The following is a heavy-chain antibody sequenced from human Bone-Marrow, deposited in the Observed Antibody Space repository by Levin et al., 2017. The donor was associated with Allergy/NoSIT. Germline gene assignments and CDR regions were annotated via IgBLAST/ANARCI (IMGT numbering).Heavy chain of an antibody. CDR2: IKQDGSES. CDR1: GFTFKNYW. J-gene: IGHJ5*02. CDR3: ARGSGWFSP. V-gene: IGHV3-7*04. D-gene: IGHD6-19*01. Sequence: GGSLRLSCAGSGFTFKNYWMTWVRQAPGKGLEWVANIKQDGSESYYMDSVKGRFTISRDNAKDSLYLQMNSLRVDDTAVYYCARGSGWFSPLGQGTLVTGSS.